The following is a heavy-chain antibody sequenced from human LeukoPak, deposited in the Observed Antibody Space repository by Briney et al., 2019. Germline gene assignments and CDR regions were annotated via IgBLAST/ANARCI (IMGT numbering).Heavy chain of an antibody. CDR2: ISYDGSNK. Sequence: GGSLRLSCAASGFTFSSYAMHWVRQAPGKGLEWVAVISYDGSNKYYADSVKGRFTISRDNSKNTLYLQMNSLRAEDTAVYYCAKDIAYYYDSSSYYHDYWGQGTLVTVSS. V-gene: IGHV3-30*04. CDR1: GFTFSSYA. D-gene: IGHD3-22*01. J-gene: IGHJ4*02. CDR3: AKDIAYYYDSSSYYHDY.